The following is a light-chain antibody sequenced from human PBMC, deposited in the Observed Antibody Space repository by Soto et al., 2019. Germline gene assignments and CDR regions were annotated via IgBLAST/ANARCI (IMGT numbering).Light chain of an antibody. Sequence: DIQMTQSPSTLSASVGDRVTITCRASQSIRTLLAWYQQKPGKAPKLLIYKASSLESGVPSRFSGSGSGTEFTLTISSLQPDDFATYYCQQYNSFSYTFGQGTKLEIK. CDR1: QSIRTL. V-gene: IGKV1-5*03. J-gene: IGKJ2*01. CDR2: KAS. CDR3: QQYNSFSYT.